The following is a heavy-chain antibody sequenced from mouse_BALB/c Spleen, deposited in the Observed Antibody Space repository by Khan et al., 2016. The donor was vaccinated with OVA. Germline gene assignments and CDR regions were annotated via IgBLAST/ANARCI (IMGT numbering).Heavy chain of an antibody. V-gene: IGHV1S81*02. Sequence: QVHVKQSGAELVKPGASVKLSCKASGYTFTSYYMYWVKQRPGQGLEWIGGINPSSGGTNFNEKFKNKATLTVDKSSSTAYMQLSSLTSEESAVYFGTRDRDWAFDVWGAGTTVTVSS. J-gene: IGHJ1*01. CDR3: TRDRDWAFDV. CDR2: INPSSGGT. CDR1: GYTFTSYY.